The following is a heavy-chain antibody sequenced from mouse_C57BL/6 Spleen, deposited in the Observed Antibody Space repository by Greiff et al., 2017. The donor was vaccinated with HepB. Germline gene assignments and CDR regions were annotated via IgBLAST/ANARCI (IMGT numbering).Heavy chain of an antibody. V-gene: IGHV7-3*01. CDR2: IRNKANGYTT. D-gene: IGHD2-2*01. Sequence: EVKLVESGGGLVQPGGSLSLSCAASGFTFTDYYMSWVRQPPGKALEWLGFIRNKANGYTTEYSASVKGRFTISRDNSQSILYLQMNALRAEDSATYYCARSDGYDGIDYWGQGTTLTVSS. J-gene: IGHJ2*01. CDR3: ARSDGYDGIDY. CDR1: GFTFTDYY.